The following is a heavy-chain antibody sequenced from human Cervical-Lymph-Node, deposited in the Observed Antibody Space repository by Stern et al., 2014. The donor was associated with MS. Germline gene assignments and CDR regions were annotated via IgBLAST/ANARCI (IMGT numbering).Heavy chain of an antibody. Sequence: QVQLQESGPGLVKPSQTLSLTCTVSGDSISRGGYYWTWIRQPPGKGLEWIGNIFYSGNTYYNPSLKSRLTISVDTSKNQFSLRLNSVTAADTAVYYCARGAGQLYWGPGTQVTVSS. CDR2: IFYSGNT. CDR3: ARGAGQLY. V-gene: IGHV4-31*03. D-gene: IGHD1-1*01. CDR1: GDSISRGGYY. J-gene: IGHJ4*02.